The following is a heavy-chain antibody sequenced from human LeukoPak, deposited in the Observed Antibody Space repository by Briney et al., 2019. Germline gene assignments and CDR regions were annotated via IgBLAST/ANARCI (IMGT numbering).Heavy chain of an antibody. CDR1: GYTFPSSG. CDR2: ISAYNGNT. Sequence: ASVKVSCKASGYTFPSSGISWVRQAPGQGLEWMGWISAYNGNTNYAQKLQGRVTMTTDTSTSTAYMELRSLRSEDTAVYYCARGSFAYCGGDCPMGYWGQRTLVTVSS. D-gene: IGHD2-21*02. CDR3: ARGSFAYCGGDCPMGY. J-gene: IGHJ4*02. V-gene: IGHV1-18*01.